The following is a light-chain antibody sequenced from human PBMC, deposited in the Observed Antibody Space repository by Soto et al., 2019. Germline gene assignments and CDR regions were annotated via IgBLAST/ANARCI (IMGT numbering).Light chain of an antibody. CDR2: DAS. Sequence: EIVLTQSPATLSLSPGERATLSCRASQSVSSYLAWYQQKPGQAPRLLNYDASNRATGIPARFSGSGSGTDFTLTISSLEPEDFAVYYCQQRSNWPRWTFGQGTKVEIK. V-gene: IGKV3-11*01. CDR3: QQRSNWPRWT. J-gene: IGKJ1*01. CDR1: QSVSSY.